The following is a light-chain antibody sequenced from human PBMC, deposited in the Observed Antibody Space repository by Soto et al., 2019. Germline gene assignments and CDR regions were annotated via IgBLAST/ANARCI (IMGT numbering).Light chain of an antibody. Sequence: DIQMTPSPSTLSASVGDRVPITFPASQSISKWLAWYQRKPGIAPKLLIYQASTLQSGVPSRFSGSGSGTEFTLTISSLQPDDFATYYCQQYNTYRTFGQGTKVEIK. CDR2: QAS. V-gene: IGKV1-5*03. J-gene: IGKJ1*01. CDR3: QQYNTYRT. CDR1: QSISKW.